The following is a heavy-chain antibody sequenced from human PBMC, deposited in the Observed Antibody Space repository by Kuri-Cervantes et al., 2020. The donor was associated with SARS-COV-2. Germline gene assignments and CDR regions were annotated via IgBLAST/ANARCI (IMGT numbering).Heavy chain of an antibody. Sequence: GESLKISCAASGFTFSSYAMSWVRQAPGKGLEWVSAISGSGGSTYYADSVKGRFTISRDNSKNTLYLQVNSLRAEDTAVYYCAKQGNWNYLDRTFDYWGQGTLVTISS. J-gene: IGHJ4*02. D-gene: IGHD1-7*01. CDR1: GFTFSSYA. CDR2: ISGSGGST. V-gene: IGHV3-23*01. CDR3: AKQGNWNYLDRTFDY.